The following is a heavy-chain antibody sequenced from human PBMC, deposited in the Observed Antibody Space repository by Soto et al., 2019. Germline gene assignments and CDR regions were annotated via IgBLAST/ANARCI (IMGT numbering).Heavy chain of an antibody. V-gene: IGHV3-23*01. CDR3: AKDLGSSWYYFDY. Sequence: GGSLRLSCAASGLTFSSYAMSWVRQAPGKGLEWVSAISGSGGSTYYADSVKGRFTISRDNSKNTLYLQMNSLRAEDTAVYYCAKDLGSSWYYFDYWGQGTLVTVSS. CDR1: GLTFSSYA. J-gene: IGHJ4*02. D-gene: IGHD6-13*01. CDR2: ISGSGGST.